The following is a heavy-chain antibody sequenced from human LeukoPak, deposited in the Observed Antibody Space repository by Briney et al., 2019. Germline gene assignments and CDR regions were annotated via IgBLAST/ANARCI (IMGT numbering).Heavy chain of an antibody. V-gene: IGHV3-74*01. CDR3: ARDYSGSGSP. J-gene: IGHJ5*02. CDR1: GFTFSNFW. CDR2: IKRDGSST. Sequence: GGSLRLSCAASGFTFSNFWMHWVRQAPGKGLVWVSRIKRDGSSTDYADSVKGRFTVSRDNAKNTLYLQMNSLRADGTAVYYCARDYSGSGSPWGQGTLVTVSS. D-gene: IGHD3-10*01.